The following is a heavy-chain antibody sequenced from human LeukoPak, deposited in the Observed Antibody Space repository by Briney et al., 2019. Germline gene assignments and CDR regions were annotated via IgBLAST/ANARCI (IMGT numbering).Heavy chain of an antibody. CDR3: ARAYSSSWYYYYYYMDV. J-gene: IGHJ6*03. CDR2: INPNSGGT. V-gene: IGHV1-2*02. CDR1: GYTFTGYY. D-gene: IGHD6-13*01. Sequence: GASVKVSCKASGYTFTGYYMHWVRQAPGQGLEWMGWINPNSGGTGYAQKFQGRVTMTRDTSISTAYMELSRLRSDDTAVYYCARAYSSSWYYYYYYMDVWGKGTTVTVSS.